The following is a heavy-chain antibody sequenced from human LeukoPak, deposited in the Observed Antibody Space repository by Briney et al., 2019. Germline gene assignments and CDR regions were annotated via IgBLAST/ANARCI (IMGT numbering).Heavy chain of an antibody. CDR3: ARDGFSFGSLDY. CDR1: GFTFSSYG. D-gene: IGHD5-18*01. J-gene: IGHJ4*02. CDR2: IWSNGINK. Sequence: PGGSLRLSCAASGFTFSSYGMHWVRRVPGKGLEWVAIIWSNGINKYYADAVKDRFTISRDNSKNTMYLQMNSLRAEDAAVYYCARDGFSFGSLDYWGQGTLVTVSS. V-gene: IGHV3-33*01.